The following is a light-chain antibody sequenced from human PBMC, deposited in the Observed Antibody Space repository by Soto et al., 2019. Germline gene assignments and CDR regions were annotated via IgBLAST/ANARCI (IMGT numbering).Light chain of an antibody. J-gene: IGKJ1*01. CDR3: LQYNAYPWT. CDR1: QSFTSW. V-gene: IGKV1-5*01. Sequence: DTQVTQSPSTLSASVGARVTITCRASQSFTSWLAWFQQKPGKAPKLLIYGASNLEGGVPSRFSGSGSGTEFTLTISSLQPDDSATYYCLQYNAYPWTFGRGTRLEI. CDR2: GAS.